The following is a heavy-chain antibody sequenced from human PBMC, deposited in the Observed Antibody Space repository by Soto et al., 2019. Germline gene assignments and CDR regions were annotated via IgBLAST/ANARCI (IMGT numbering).Heavy chain of an antibody. Sequence: SVQDSFQASRCPATSDYINCLRQATGQGLEWIGWMNPNSGNTGYAQKFQGRVTMRRNTSIRTAYMELSSLRSEDTAVYYCARGFGGGFDIWGQGTMLTGSS. CDR3: ARGFGGGFDI. CDR2: MNPNSGNT. D-gene: IGHD2-15*01. V-gene: IGHV1-8*01. CDR1: RCPATSDY. J-gene: IGHJ3*02.